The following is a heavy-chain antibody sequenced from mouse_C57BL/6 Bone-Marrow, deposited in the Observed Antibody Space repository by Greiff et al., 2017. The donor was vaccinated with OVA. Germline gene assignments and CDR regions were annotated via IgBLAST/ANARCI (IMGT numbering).Heavy chain of an antibody. Sequence: QVQLQQSGAELARPGASVKLSCKASGYTFTSYGISWVKQRTGQGLEWIGEIYPRSGNTYYNEKFKGKATLTADKSSSTAYVQLRSLTSEDSAVYFCARWLLQGWFAYWGQGTLVTVSA. V-gene: IGHV1-81*01. CDR2: IYPRSGNT. CDR3: ARWLLQGWFAY. CDR1: GYTFTSYG. D-gene: IGHD2-3*01. J-gene: IGHJ3*01.